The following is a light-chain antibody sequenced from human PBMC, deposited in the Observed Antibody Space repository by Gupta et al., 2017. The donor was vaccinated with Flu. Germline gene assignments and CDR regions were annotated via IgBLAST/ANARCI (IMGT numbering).Light chain of an antibody. Sequence: QSVLTQAPSVSGAPGQRVTISCTGSSSNTGTDFDVHWYQQLPGAAPKLLIYGNSNRPSGVPDRFSGSKSGTSASLTITGLQAEDEADYYCQSYDSSLSGSVFGGGTKLTVL. CDR3: QSYDSSLSGSV. J-gene: IGLJ3*02. CDR2: GNS. V-gene: IGLV1-40*01. CDR1: SSNTGTDFD.